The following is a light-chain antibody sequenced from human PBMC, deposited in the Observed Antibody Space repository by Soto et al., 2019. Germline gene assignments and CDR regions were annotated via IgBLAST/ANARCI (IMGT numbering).Light chain of an antibody. V-gene: IGKV3-15*01. CDR3: QQHNNWAPWT. Sequence: EIVITQSPAALSVSPLERATLSCMASQSFSSNLAWYQQKPGQAPRLLIYGASTRATGIPGRFSGSGYGTEFTLTISSLQSEDFAVYYCQQHNNWAPWTFGQGTKVDTK. J-gene: IGKJ1*01. CDR1: QSFSSN. CDR2: GAS.